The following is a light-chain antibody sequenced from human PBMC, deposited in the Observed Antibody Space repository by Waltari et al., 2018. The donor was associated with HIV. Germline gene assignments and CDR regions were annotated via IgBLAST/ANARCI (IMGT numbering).Light chain of an antibody. Sequence: IVMTQSPDSLAESLGERALIKCKASQTVLHPSSNKNSLVWYQQKPGHPPTLLIYWASTRAPGVPDRFSGSVSGTDFTLTISSLHAEDVAVYYCQQHNSPPYTFGQGTKLEIK. CDR1: QTVLHPSSNKNS. V-gene: IGKV4-1*01. CDR3: QQHNSPPYT. J-gene: IGKJ2*01. CDR2: WAS.